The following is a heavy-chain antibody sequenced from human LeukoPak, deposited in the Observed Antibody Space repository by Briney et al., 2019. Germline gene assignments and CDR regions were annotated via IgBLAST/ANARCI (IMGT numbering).Heavy chain of an antibody. CDR3: AKGDIVVVPSGRHYYYMDV. J-gene: IGHJ6*03. CDR1: GFTFDDYA. CDR2: ISGDGGST. V-gene: IGHV3-43*02. Sequence: GGSLRLSCAASGFTFDDYAMHWVRHAPGKGVEWVSLISGDGGSTYYADSVKGRFTISRDNSKNSLYLQMNSLRTEDTALYYCAKGDIVVVPSGRHYYYMDVWGKGTTVTVSS. D-gene: IGHD2-2*01.